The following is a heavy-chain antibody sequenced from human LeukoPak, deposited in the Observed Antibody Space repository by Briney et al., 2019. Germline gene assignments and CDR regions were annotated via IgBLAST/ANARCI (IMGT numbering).Heavy chain of an antibody. CDR2: ISASGGST. CDR3: AKTNPKNYDVLTGYPYYFDF. CDR1: GFTFSTYA. Sequence: PPGGSLRLSCAASGFTFSTYAMSWGRQAPGRGLEWVSAISASGGSTYYAASVKGRFTISRDNSKNTLYLQMNSLRAEDTAVYYCAKTNPKNYDVLTGYPYYFDFWGQGTLVTVSS. V-gene: IGHV3-23*01. J-gene: IGHJ4*02. D-gene: IGHD3-9*01.